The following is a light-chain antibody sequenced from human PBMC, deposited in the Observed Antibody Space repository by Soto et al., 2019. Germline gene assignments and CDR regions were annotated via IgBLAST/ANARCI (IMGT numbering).Light chain of an antibody. Sequence: SSVLTQPPSVSVAPGKTARITCGGNHIGSKSVHWYQQRPGQAPVLVIYYASDRPSGIPERFSGSNSGNTATLTISRVEAGDEADYYCQVWDTSSDPSWVFGGGTKVTVL. CDR2: YAS. V-gene: IGLV3-21*04. CDR1: HIGSKS. J-gene: IGLJ3*02. CDR3: QVWDTSSDPSWV.